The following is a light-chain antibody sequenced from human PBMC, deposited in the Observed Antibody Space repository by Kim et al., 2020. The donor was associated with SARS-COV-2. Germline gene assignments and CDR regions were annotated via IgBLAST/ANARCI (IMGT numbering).Light chain of an antibody. CDR1: SDSIADSY. V-gene: IGLV6-57*02. J-gene: IGLJ3*02. CDR3: QSYDSNTHWV. Sequence: KTVTISCIGTSDSIADSYVQWYQQRPGSAPTIVIFEDDQRPSGVPDRFSRSVDSSSNSASLTISGLQTDDEADYYCQSYDSNTHWVFGGGTKLTVL. CDR2: EDD.